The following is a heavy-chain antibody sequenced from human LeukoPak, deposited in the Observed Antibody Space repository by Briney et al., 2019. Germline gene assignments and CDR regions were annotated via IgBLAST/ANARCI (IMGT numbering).Heavy chain of an antibody. Sequence: SETLSLTCTVSGGSISSYYWSWIRQPPGKGLEWIGYIYYSGSTNYNPSLKSRVTISVDTSKNQFSLKLSSVTAADTAVYHCARVGGDSYCSSTSCYHYFDYWGQGTLVTVSS. CDR2: IYYSGST. V-gene: IGHV4-59*01. J-gene: IGHJ4*02. D-gene: IGHD2-2*01. CDR1: GGSISSYY. CDR3: ARVGGDSYCSSTSCYHYFDY.